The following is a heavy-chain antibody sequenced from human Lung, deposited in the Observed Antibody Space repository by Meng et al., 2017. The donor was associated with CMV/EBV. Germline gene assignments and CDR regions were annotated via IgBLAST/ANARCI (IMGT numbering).Heavy chain of an antibody. J-gene: IGHJ4*02. CDR1: GFTVSSNY. CDR2: IYSGGST. CDR3: ARGGGGALDY. D-gene: IGHD3-10*01. Sequence: SCSASGFTVSSNYMSWVRQAPGKGLEWVSVIYSGGSTYYADSVKGRFTISRDNSKKTLYLQMNSLRAEDTAVYYCARGGGGALDYWGQGTLVTVSS. V-gene: IGHV3-53*01.